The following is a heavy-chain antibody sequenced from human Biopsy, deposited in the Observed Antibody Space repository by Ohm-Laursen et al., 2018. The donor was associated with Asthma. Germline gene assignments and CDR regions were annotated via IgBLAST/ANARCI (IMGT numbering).Heavy chain of an antibody. D-gene: IGHD3-3*01. CDR2: ISYDGSNK. Sequence: SLRLSCAASGFTFSSYGMYWVRQAPGKGLEWAAVISYDGSNKYYADSVKGRFTISRDNSKNTLYLQMNSLRAEDTAVYYCAKDTEGRYDFWSGLSYNYYGMDVWSQGTTVTVSS. J-gene: IGHJ6*02. V-gene: IGHV3-30*18. CDR1: GFTFSSYG. CDR3: AKDTEGRYDFWSGLSYNYYGMDV.